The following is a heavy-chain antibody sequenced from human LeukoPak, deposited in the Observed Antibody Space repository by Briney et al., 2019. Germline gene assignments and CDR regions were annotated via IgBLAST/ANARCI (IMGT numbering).Heavy chain of an antibody. Sequence: GGSLRLSCAASGFTFSSYAMSWVRQAPGKGLEWVSAISGSGGSTYYADSVKGRFTIPRDNSKNTLYLQMNSLRAEDTAVYYCAKDVGNGDYDLYFDYWGQGTLVTVSS. J-gene: IGHJ4*02. CDR3: AKDVGNGDYDLYFDY. CDR1: GFTFSSYA. CDR2: ISGSGGST. V-gene: IGHV3-23*01. D-gene: IGHD4-17*01.